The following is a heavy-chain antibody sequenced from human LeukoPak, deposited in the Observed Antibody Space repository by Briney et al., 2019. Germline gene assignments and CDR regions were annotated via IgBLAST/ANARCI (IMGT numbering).Heavy chain of an antibody. J-gene: IGHJ4*02. CDR1: GGSVYTSDYY. V-gene: IGHV4-39*07. Sequence: SETLSLTCTVSGGSVYTSDYYWGWVRRPPGKGPEWIGDIFYTGKTNYNPSLKSRVSISIDTSKNQFSLKLTSVTAADTAVYYCARAFDSWGQGTLVTVSS. CDR3: ARAFDS. CDR2: IFYTGKT.